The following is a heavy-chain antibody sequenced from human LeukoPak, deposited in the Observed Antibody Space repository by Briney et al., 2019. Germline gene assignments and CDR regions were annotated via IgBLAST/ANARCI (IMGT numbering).Heavy chain of an antibody. CDR1: GFPFRSYA. J-gene: IGHJ4*02. D-gene: IGHD3-22*01. CDR3: ARDMYYYDSSGIFDY. V-gene: IGHV3-64*01. CDR2: ICSNGGST. Sequence: GGALRLSCAASGFPFRSYAMHWVRQAPGKGLYYVSAICSNGGSTYCANSVKGRLTISRDNSKNTLYLQMGSLRAEDMAAYYCARDMYYYDSSGIFDYWGQGTLVTVSS.